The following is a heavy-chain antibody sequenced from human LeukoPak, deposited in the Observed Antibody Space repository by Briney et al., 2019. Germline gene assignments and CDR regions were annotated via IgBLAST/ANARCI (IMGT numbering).Heavy chain of an antibody. CDR3: AKGGSSGYYVDY. J-gene: IGHJ4*02. Sequence: GGSLRPSCAASGFTFSSYGMHWVRQAPGKGLEWVAVIWYDGSNKYYADSVKGRFTISRDNSKNTLYLQMNSLRAEDTAVYYCAKGGSSGYYVDYWGQGTLVTVSS. CDR2: IWYDGSNK. D-gene: IGHD3-22*01. V-gene: IGHV3-33*06. CDR1: GFTFSSYG.